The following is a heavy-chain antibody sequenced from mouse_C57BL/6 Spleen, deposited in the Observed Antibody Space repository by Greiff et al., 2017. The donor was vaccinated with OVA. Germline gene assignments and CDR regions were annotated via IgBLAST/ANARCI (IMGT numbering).Heavy chain of an antibody. CDR1: GYTFTSYW. CDR3: ARSLLITTVVATGFDY. Sequence: VQLQQPGAELVKPGASVKLSCKASGYTFTSYWMHWVKQRPGQGLEWIGMIHPNSGSTNYNEKFKSKATLTVDKSSSTAYMQLSSLTSEDSAVYYCARSLLITTVVATGFDYWGQGTTLTVSS. D-gene: IGHD1-1*01. V-gene: IGHV1-64*01. CDR2: IHPNSGST. J-gene: IGHJ2*01.